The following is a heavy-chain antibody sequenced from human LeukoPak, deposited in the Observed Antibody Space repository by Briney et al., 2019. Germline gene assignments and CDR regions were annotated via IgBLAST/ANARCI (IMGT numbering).Heavy chain of an antibody. Sequence: GASVKVSCKASGGTFSSYAISWVRQAPGQGLEWMGGIIPIFGTANYAQKFQGRVTMTRDMSTSTDYMELSSLRFEDTAVYYCARDNSVEDTAWWFDPWGQGTLVTVSS. CDR1: GGTFSSYA. J-gene: IGHJ5*02. V-gene: IGHV1-69*05. D-gene: IGHD4-23*01. CDR2: IIPIFGTA. CDR3: ARDNSVEDTAWWFDP.